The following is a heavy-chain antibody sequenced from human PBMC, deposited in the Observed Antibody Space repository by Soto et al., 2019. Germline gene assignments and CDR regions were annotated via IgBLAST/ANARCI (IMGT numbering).Heavy chain of an antibody. J-gene: IGHJ4*02. CDR1: GYRFTSYW. CDR2: IYPVDSDA. Sequence: GESLKISCTVSGYRFTSYWIGWVRQMPGKGLEWMGIIYPVDSDARYSPSFQGLVTISTDKSIFTAYLQWSSLKASDTAMYVCARHEGPNYYDTNGRLDYWGQGTQVTVSS. D-gene: IGHD3-22*01. V-gene: IGHV5-51*01. CDR3: ARHEGPNYYDTNGRLDY.